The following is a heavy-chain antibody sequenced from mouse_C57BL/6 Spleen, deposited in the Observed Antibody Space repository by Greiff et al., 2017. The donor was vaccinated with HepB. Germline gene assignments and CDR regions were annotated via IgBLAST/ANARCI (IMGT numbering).Heavy chain of an antibody. V-gene: IGHV1-18*01. CDR1: GYTFTDYN. Sequence: VQLQQSGPELVKPGASVKIPCKASGYTFTDYNMDWVKQSHGKSLEWIGDINPNNGGTIYNQKFKGKATLTVDKSSSTAYMELRSLTSEDTAVYYCAREEGNYYGSSYVRYFDVWGTGTTVTVSS. CDR2: INPNNGGT. J-gene: IGHJ1*03. D-gene: IGHD1-1*01. CDR3: AREEGNYYGSSYVRYFDV.